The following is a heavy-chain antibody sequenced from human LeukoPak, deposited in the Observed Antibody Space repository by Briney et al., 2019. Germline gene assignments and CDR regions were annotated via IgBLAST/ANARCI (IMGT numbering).Heavy chain of an antibody. V-gene: IGHV3-48*01. J-gene: IGHJ4*02. Sequence: GGSLRLSCAASGFTFSNYWMTWVRQAPGKGLEWVSYISPTGSTKFYADSVKGRSMISRDNDDNSVFLHISSVRLDDSAVYYCASMSGYWGQGTLVTVSS. CDR3: ASMSGY. CDR2: ISPTGSTK. D-gene: IGHD5/OR15-5a*01. CDR1: GFTFSNYW.